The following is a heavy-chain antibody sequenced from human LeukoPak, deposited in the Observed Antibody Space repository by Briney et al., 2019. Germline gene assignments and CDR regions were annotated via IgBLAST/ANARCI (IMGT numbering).Heavy chain of an antibody. CDR2: ISWNSGSI. CDR1: GFTFDDYA. Sequence: GRSLRLSCAASGFTFDDYAMHWVRQAPGKGLEWVSGISWNSGSIGYADSVKGRFTISRDNAKNSLYLQMNSLRAEDMALYYCAKGLLMVHATPFDYWGQGTLVTVSS. V-gene: IGHV3-9*03. D-gene: IGHD2-8*01. J-gene: IGHJ4*02. CDR3: AKGLLMVHATPFDY.